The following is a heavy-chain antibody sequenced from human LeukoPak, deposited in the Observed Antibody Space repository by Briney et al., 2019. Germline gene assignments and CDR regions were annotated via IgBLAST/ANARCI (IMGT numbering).Heavy chain of an antibody. J-gene: IGHJ4*02. V-gene: IGHV3-23*05. CDR3: AAAVTTGRAEHY. CDR2: ISKSGNNT. CDR1: GFTFSSYA. D-gene: IGHD4-17*01. Sequence: QPGGSLRLSCAASGFTFSSYAMTWVRQAPGKGLEWVSGISKSGNNTYYADSVAGRLTISRDNSKNTLYLQMNSLRVDDTAVYYCAAAVTTGRAEHYWGQGTLVTVSS.